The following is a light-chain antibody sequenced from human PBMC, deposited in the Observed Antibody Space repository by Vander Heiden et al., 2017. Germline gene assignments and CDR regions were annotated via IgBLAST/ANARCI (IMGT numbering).Light chain of an antibody. Sequence: SYELTQPPSVSVSLGQMARITCSGEALPKKYAYWYQQKPGQFPVLVIYKDSERPSGIPERFSGSSSGTIVTLTISGVQAEDEADYYCLSADSSGTYGIVFGTGTKVTVL. CDR3: LSADSSGTYGIV. CDR2: KDS. V-gene: IGLV3-16*01. J-gene: IGLJ1*01. CDR1: ALPKKY.